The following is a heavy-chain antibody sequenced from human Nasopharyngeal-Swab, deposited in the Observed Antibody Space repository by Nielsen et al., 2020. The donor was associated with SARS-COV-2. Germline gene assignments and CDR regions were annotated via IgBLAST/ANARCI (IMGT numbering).Heavy chain of an antibody. CDR2: MYSSGRT. CDR3: ARSRGNFYDYGMDV. D-gene: IGHD3-10*01. J-gene: IGHJ6*02. V-gene: IGHV4-28*01. Sequence: WIRQPPGKGLESIGHMYSSGRTNYNPSLKSRVTMSLDTSRNQFSLRLNSVTAADTAVYFCARSRGNFYDYGMDVWGQETTVTVSS.